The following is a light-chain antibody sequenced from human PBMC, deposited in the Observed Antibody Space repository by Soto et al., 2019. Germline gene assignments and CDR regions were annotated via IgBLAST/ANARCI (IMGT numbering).Light chain of an antibody. CDR2: AAS. CDR1: QSISSY. J-gene: IGKJ5*01. Sequence: DIQMTQSPSSLSASVGDRVTITSRASQSISSYLNWYQQKPGKAPKLMIYAASSLQSGVPSRVSGSGSGTDFTLTISSLQPEDFATYYCQQSYSTPITFGQGTRLEIK. V-gene: IGKV1-39*01. CDR3: QQSYSTPIT.